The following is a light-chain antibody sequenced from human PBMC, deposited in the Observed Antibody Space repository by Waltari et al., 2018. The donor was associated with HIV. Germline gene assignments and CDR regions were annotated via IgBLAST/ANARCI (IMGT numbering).Light chain of an antibody. Sequence: EIVLTQSPGTLSLSPGERATLSCRASQSVSSSYLAWFQQKPGPAPRLLIYGASSRATDIPDRFSGSGSGTNFTLTISRLEPEDFAVYYCQQYGSSRGTFGQGTKVEIK. CDR3: QQYGSSRGT. CDR1: QSVSSSY. CDR2: GAS. J-gene: IGKJ1*01. V-gene: IGKV3-20*01.